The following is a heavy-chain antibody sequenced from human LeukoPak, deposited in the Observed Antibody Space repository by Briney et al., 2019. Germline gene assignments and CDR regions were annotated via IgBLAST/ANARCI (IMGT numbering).Heavy chain of an antibody. D-gene: IGHD5-12*01. Sequence: GESLKISCKASGYFFTSYWIGWVRQMPGKGLEWMGIINPGDSDTRYSPSFQGQVTISADKSISTVYLQWSSLKASDTAKYYCAKGYSRVDYWGQGTLVTVSS. CDR2: INPGDSDT. J-gene: IGHJ4*02. CDR3: AKGYSRVDY. V-gene: IGHV5-51*01. CDR1: GYFFTSYW.